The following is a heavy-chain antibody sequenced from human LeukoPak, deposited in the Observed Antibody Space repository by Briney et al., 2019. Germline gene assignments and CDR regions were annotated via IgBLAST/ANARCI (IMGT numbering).Heavy chain of an antibody. J-gene: IGHJ4*02. D-gene: IGHD2-2*01. V-gene: IGHV1-69*06. Sequence: ASVKVSCKASGGTFSSYAISWVRQAPGQGLEWMGGIIPIFGTANYAQKFQGRVTITADKSTSTAYMELSSLRSEDTAVYYCARDVGEYCSSTNCYASHYWGQGTLVTVSS. CDR1: GGTFSSYA. CDR2: IIPIFGTA. CDR3: ARDVGEYCSSTNCYASHY.